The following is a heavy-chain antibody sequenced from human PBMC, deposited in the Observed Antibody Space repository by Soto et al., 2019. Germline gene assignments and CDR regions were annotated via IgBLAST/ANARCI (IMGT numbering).Heavy chain of an antibody. D-gene: IGHD3-3*01. Sequence: PRESLKISCKGSGYSFTSYWVGWLRQMPGKVLEWMGIIYPGDSDTRYSPSFQGQVTISADKSISTAYLQWSSLKASDTAMYYCARQGRFLEWLSTPRPMDVWGQGTTVTGS. J-gene: IGHJ6*01. CDR2: IYPGDSDT. CDR1: GYSFTSYW. V-gene: IGHV5-51*01. CDR3: ARQGRFLEWLSTPRPMDV.